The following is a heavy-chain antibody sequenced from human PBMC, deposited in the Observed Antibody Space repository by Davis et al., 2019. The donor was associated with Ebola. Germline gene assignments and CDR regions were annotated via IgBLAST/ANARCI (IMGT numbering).Heavy chain of an antibody. J-gene: IGHJ3*02. V-gene: IGHV3-21*04. CDR3: AKERHLTYYYDSSGYYYRPGDAFDI. D-gene: IGHD3-22*01. CDR2: ISSDSDYI. CDR1: GFTFSSYS. Sequence: GESLKISCAASGFTFSSYSMNWVRQAPGKGLEWVSSISSDSDYIYYADSAKGRFTISRDNSKNTLYLQMNSLRAEDTAVYYCAKERHLTYYYDSSGYYYRPGDAFDIWGQGTMVTVSS.